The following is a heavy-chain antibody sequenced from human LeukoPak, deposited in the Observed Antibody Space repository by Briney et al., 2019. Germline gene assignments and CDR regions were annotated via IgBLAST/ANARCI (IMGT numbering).Heavy chain of an antibody. J-gene: IGHJ5*02. CDR2: IYYSGST. V-gene: IGHV4-59*01. Sequence: PSETLSLTCAVSGVSISSYYWSWIRQPPGKGLEWIGYIYYSGSTNYNPSLKSRVTISVDTSKNQFSLKLSSVTAADTAVYYCATTAGTSWGQGTLVTVSS. CDR3: ATTAGTS. CDR1: GVSISSYY. D-gene: IGHD6-13*01.